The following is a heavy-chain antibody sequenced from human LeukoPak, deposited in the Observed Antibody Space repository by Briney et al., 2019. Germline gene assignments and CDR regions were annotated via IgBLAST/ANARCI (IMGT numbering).Heavy chain of an antibody. CDR1: GYTFTSYG. Sequence: ASVKVSCKASGYTFTSYGISWVRQAPGQGLEWMGWISAYNGNTNYAQELQGRVTMTTDTSTSTAYMELRSLRSDDTAVYYCARRGTGTSHYQYGMDVWGQGTTVTVSS. J-gene: IGHJ6*02. CDR2: ISAYNGNT. V-gene: IGHV1-18*01. CDR3: ARRGTGTSHYQYGMDV. D-gene: IGHD1-7*01.